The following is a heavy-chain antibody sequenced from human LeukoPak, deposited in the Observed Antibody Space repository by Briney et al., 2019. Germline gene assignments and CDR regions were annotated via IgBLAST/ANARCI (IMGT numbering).Heavy chain of an antibody. CDR3: ARDLGITMVRGVIRGGPNWFDP. J-gene: IGHJ5*02. D-gene: IGHD3-10*01. V-gene: IGHV4-4*07. CDR1: GGSISSYY. Sequence: SETLSLTCTVSGGSISSYYWSWIRQPAGKGLEWIGRIYTSGSTNYNPSLKSRVTMSVDTSKHQFSLKLSSVTAADTAVYYCARDLGITMVRGVIRGGPNWFDPWGQGTLVTVSS. CDR2: IYTSGST.